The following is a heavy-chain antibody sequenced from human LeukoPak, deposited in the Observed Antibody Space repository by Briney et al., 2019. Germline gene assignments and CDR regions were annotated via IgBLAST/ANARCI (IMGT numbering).Heavy chain of an antibody. CDR2: IYYSGST. CDR1: GGSISSSSYY. Sequence: SETLSLTCAVSGGSISSSSYYWGWIRQPPGKGLEWIGSIYYSGSTYYNPSLKSRVTISVDTSKNQFSLKLSSATAADTAVYYCARGVVVVPADGLDPWGQGTLVTVSS. CDR3: ARGVVVVPADGLDP. V-gene: IGHV4-39*07. D-gene: IGHD2-2*01. J-gene: IGHJ5*02.